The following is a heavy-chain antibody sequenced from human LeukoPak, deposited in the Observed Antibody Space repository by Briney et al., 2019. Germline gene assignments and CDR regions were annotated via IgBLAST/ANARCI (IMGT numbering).Heavy chain of an antibody. V-gene: IGHV3-23*01. J-gene: IGHJ3*01. Sequence: GGSLRLSCEASGFTFSSYAMIWVRQAPGKGLEWVSAIVGSGGGTEYADSVKGRSTISRDNSKNTLYLQMNSLRAEDTAVYYCARDPNGDYIGAFDFRGQGTMVTVSS. CDR1: GFTFSSYA. CDR2: IVGSGGGT. D-gene: IGHD4-17*01. CDR3: ARDPNGDYIGAFDF.